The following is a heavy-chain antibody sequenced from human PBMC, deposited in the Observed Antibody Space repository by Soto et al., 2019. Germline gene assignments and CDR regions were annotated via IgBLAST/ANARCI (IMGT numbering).Heavy chain of an antibody. V-gene: IGHV2-5*02. CDR2: IFGDDDK. D-gene: IGHD2-8*01. CDR1: GFALTRSGVG. Sequence: QITLRESGPTLVSPTQTLTLTCTFSGFALTRSGVGVGWIRQPPGKALEWLALIFGDDDKRYSPSLRNRLTITKDTYKNQVVPTMIAMDPDDTATYYCVHRGMYFYFGSWGQGTLVTVSS. J-gene: IGHJ4*02. CDR3: VHRGMYFYFGS.